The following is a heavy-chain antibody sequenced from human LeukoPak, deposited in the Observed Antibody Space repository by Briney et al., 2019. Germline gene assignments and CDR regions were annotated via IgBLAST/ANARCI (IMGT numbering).Heavy chain of an antibody. J-gene: IGHJ4*02. V-gene: IGHV3-49*04. CDR1: GFTSGDYA. Sequence: GGSLRLSCTASGFTSGDYAMTWVRQAPGKGLEWVGFIRSKIYGGTPEYAASVKGRFTISRDDSKGIAYLQMNSLKTEDTAVYYCTRDQTPYYWGQGTLVTVSS. CDR2: IRSKIYGGTP. CDR3: TRDQTPYY.